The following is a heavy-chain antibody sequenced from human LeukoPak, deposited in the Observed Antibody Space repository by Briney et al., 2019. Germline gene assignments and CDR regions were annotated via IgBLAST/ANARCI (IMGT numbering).Heavy chain of an antibody. V-gene: IGHV3-7*03. J-gene: IGHJ4*02. CDR3: ARDGGYYYGSGNSYYFDY. D-gene: IGHD3-10*01. CDR2: IKEDGSEK. CDR1: GFTFSRYW. Sequence: GGSLRLSCAASGFTFSRYWMSWVRQAPGKGLEGVASIKEDGSEKYYVDSVKGRFTISGDNAKNSLYLQMNSLRAEDTAVYYCARDGGYYYGSGNSYYFDYWGQGTLVTVSS.